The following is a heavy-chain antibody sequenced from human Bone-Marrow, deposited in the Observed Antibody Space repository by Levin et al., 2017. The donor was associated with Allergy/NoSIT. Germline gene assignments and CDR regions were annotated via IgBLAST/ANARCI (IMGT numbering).Heavy chain of an antibody. J-gene: IGHJ4*02. CDR1: GFTFSSYA. CDR2: ISGSGGST. CDR3: AKRVFWLVVYAAELDY. V-gene: IGHV3-23*01. D-gene: IGHD2-8*02. Sequence: GESLKISCAASGFTFSSYAMSWVRQAPGKGLEWVSAISGSGGSTYYADSVKGRFTISRDNSKNTLYLQMNSLRAEDTAVYYCAKRVFWLVVYAAELDYWGQGTLVTVSS.